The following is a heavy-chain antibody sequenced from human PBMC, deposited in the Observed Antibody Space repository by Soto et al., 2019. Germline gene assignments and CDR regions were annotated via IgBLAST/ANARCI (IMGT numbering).Heavy chain of an antibody. V-gene: IGHV1-69*01. J-gene: IGHJ5*02. CDR1: GGAFSSSS. CDR3: AEGGGGYDP. Sequence: QVQLVQSGAEVRKPGSSVKVSCKASGGAFSSSSINWVRQAPGQGLEWMGGIIPMFGTTNYAQTLQGRVTLTADDSASTADMAMTDQRSEDTAGYYCAEGGGGYDPGGQGTLVTVST. CDR2: IIPMFGTT. D-gene: IGHD3-22*01.